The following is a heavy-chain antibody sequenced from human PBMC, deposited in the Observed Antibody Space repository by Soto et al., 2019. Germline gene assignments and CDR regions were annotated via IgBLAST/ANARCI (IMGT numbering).Heavy chain of an antibody. J-gene: IGHJ6*03. V-gene: IGHV3-23*01. Sequence: GGSLRLSCAASGFTFSSYAMSWVRQAPGRGLEWVSVISGRGDSTYYADSVKGRFTLSRDSSKKTLSLQMNSLRAEDTAVYYCAKAGTTSISYYYYMDVWGKGTTVTVSS. CDR2: ISGRGDST. D-gene: IGHD4-4*01. CDR1: GFTFSSYA. CDR3: AKAGTTSISYYYYMDV.